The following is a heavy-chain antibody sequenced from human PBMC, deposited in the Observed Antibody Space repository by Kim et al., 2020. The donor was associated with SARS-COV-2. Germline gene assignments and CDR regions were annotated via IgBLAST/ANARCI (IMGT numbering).Heavy chain of an antibody. CDR2: EK. J-gene: IGHJ4*02. V-gene: IGHV3-7*03. D-gene: IGHD1-26*01. CDR3: ARRSINVDY. Sequence: EKYDVDSVKGRFTISRDNAKNSLYLQMNSLRAEDTAVYYCARRSINVDYWGQGTLVTVSS.